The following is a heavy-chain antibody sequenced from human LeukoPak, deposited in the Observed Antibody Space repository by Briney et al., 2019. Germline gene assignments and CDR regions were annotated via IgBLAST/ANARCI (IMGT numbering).Heavy chain of an antibody. V-gene: IGHV3-30*02. CDR2: IRYDGSNK. J-gene: IGHJ4*02. CDR1: GFTFSSYG. D-gene: IGHD6-13*01. Sequence: GGSLRLSCAASGFTFSSYGMHWVRQAPGKGLEWVAFIRYDGSNKYYADSVKGRFTISRDNSKNTLYLQMNSLRAEDTAVYYCAKALPTGSSSRYGPIGYWGQGTLVTVSS. CDR3: AKALPTGSSSRYGPIGY.